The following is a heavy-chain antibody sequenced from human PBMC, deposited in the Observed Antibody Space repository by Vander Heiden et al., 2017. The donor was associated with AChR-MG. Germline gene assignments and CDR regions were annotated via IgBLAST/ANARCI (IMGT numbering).Heavy chain of an antibody. Sequence: EVQLVESGGGLVQPGGSLRLSCSASGFTFSRYAMHLVRQAPGKGLEYVSAISSNGGSTYYADSVKGRFTISRDNSKNTLYLQMSSLRAEDTAVYYCVKDLYWGGYDRNDYWGQGTLVTVSS. CDR1: GFTFSRYA. CDR2: ISSNGGST. CDR3: VKDLYWGGYDRNDY. V-gene: IGHV3-64D*06. J-gene: IGHJ4*02. D-gene: IGHD5-12*01.